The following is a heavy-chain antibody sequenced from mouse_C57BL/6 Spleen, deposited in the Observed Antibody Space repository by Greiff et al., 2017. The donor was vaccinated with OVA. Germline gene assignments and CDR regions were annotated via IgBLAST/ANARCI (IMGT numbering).Heavy chain of an antibody. J-gene: IGHJ2*01. D-gene: IGHD1-1*01. V-gene: IGHV1-55*01. CDR3: ARGGTTVVARNFDY. Sequence: QVQLKQPGAELVKPGASVKMSCKASGYTFTSYWITWVKQRPGQGLEWIGDIYPGSGSTNYNEKFKSKATLTVDTSSSTAYMQLSSLTSEDSAVYYCARGGTTVVARNFDYWGQGTTLTVSS. CDR2: IYPGSGST. CDR1: GYTFTSYW.